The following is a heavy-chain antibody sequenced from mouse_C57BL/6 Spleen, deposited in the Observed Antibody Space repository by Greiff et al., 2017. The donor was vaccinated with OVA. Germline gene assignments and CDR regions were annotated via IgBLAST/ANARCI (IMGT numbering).Heavy chain of an antibody. D-gene: IGHD2-2*01. CDR1: GYTFTSYG. J-gene: IGHJ1*03. CDR2: IYPRSGNT. V-gene: IGHV1-81*01. CDR3: AGGGGYDLDWYFDV. Sequence: VQLQQSGAELVRPGASVKLSCKASGYTFTSYGISWVKQRTGQGLEWIGAIYPRSGNTDYNEKFKGKATLTVDKSSSTAYMELRSLTSEDSAVYFCAGGGGYDLDWYFDVWGTGTTVTVSS.